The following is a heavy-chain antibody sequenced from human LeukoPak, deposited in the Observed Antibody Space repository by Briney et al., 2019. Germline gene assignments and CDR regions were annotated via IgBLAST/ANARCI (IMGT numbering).Heavy chain of an antibody. V-gene: IGHV3-9*01. D-gene: IGHD6-13*01. Sequence: GGSLRLSCAASGLTFGGYAMHWVRQAPGKGLEWVAGISWSSGSIGYADSVKRRFTISRDNAKHPLSLHMNSLRAEDTALYYCAKGLSIAAALFDYWGQGTLVPVSS. CDR1: GLTFGGYA. CDR3: AKGLSIAAALFDY. CDR2: ISWSSGSI. J-gene: IGHJ4*02.